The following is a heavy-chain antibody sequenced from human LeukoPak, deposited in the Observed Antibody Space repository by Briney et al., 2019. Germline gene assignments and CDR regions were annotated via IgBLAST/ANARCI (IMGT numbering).Heavy chain of an antibody. CDR1: DGSISSYY. CDR2: IHTSGTT. V-gene: IGHV4-4*07. Sequence: PSETLSLTCTVSDGSISSYYWSWIRQPAGKGLEWIGRIHTSGTTNYSPSLKSRVTMSVDTSKNQFSLQLRSVTTADTAVYYCVRGPYGASISKWFDPWGQGTQVIVSP. CDR3: VRGPYGASISKWFDP. J-gene: IGHJ5*02. D-gene: IGHD4/OR15-4a*01.